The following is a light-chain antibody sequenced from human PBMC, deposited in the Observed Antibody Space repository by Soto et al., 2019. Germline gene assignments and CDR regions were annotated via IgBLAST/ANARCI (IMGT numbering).Light chain of an antibody. Sequence: DIRFTQSPSFLSASVRDRVTITCRASHGISSYLAWYQQRPGKAPKLLIYDASTLQSGVPSRFSGSGSGTEFTLTISSLQPDDFATYYCQHYNIYSEASGQVAK. CDR3: QHYNIYSEA. CDR2: DAS. J-gene: IGKJ1*01. CDR1: HGISSY. V-gene: IGKV1-9*01.